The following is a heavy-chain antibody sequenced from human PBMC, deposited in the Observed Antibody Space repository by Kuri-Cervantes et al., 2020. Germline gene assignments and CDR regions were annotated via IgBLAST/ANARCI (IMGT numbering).Heavy chain of an antibody. D-gene: IGHD3-22*01. V-gene: IGHV4-59*12. Sequence: SETLSLTCAVYGGSFSSYYWSWIRQPPGKGLEWIGYIYYSGSTNHNPSLKSRVTISVDTSKNQFSLKLSSVTAADTAVYYCARDDDTDYYYYYMDVWGKGTTVTVSS. J-gene: IGHJ6*03. CDR1: GGSFSSYY. CDR2: IYYSGST. CDR3: ARDDDTDYYYYYMDV.